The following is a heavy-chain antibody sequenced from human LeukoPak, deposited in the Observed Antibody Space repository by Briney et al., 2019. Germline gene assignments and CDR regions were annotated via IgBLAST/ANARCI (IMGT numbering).Heavy chain of an antibody. Sequence: PSETLSLTCSVSGGSVTSGIYHWAWLRQPPGKGLEWIGSVYFDGGTHYNPSLQSRVTISVDTSKNQFSLRLNSVTAADTALYFCARDHYYDGRGRFDPWGQGTLVTVSS. V-gene: IGHV4-39*07. D-gene: IGHD3-16*01. CDR2: VYFDGGT. CDR3: ARDHYYDGRGRFDP. J-gene: IGHJ5*01. CDR1: GGSVTSGIYH.